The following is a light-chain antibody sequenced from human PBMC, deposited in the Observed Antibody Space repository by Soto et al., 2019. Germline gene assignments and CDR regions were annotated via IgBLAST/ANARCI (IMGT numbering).Light chain of an antibody. CDR3: QQYGSSPWT. Sequence: EIVMTQSPATLSVSPGERATLSCRASQSISSLLAWYQQKPGQAPRLLIYGASTRATGIPARFSGSGSGTDFTLTISRLEPEDFAVYYCQQYGSSPWTFGQGTKVDI. J-gene: IGKJ1*01. CDR1: QSISSL. CDR2: GAS. V-gene: IGKV3-15*01.